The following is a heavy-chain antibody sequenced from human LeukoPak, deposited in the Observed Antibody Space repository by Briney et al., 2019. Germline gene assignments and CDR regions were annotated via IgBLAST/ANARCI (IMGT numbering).Heavy chain of an antibody. CDR1: GGSISSYY. D-gene: IGHD6-19*01. V-gene: IGHV4-39*07. CDR3: AREIAVAGTSFDY. CDR2: IYYSGST. Sequence: SETLSLTCTVSGGSISSYYWGWIRQPPGKGLEWIGSIYYSGSTYYNPSLKSRVTISVDTSKNQFSLKLSSVTAADTAVYYCAREIAVAGTSFDYWGQGTLVTVSS. J-gene: IGHJ4*02.